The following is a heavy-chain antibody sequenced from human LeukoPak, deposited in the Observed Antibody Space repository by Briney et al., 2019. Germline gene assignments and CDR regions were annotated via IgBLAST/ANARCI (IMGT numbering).Heavy chain of an antibody. CDR2: ISGSGGST. CDR1: GFTFSSYA. D-gene: IGHD5-12*01. CDR3: VSPTADYPFLYYFDS. V-gene: IGHV3-23*01. Sequence: GGSLRLSCAASGFTFSSYAMSWVRQAPGKGLEWVSAISGSGGSTCYADSVKGRFAISRDNSKNTLFLQMNNLRSEDTALYYCVSPTADYPFLYYFDSWGQGTLVTVSS. J-gene: IGHJ4*02.